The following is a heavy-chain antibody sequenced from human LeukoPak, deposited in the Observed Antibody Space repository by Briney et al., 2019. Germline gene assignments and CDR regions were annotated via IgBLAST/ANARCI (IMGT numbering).Heavy chain of an antibody. CDR2: ISGSGDYT. CDR1: GFTFSSYA. D-gene: IGHD6-13*01. CDR3: AKTPGGSSWPDAFDI. V-gene: IGHV3-23*01. Sequence: PGGSLRLSCAASGFTFSSYAMSWVRQAPGKGLEWVSAISGSGDYTYYADSVKGRFTISRDNSKNTPYLQMNSLRAEDTAIYYCAKTPGGSSWPDAFDIWGQGTMVTVSS. J-gene: IGHJ3*02.